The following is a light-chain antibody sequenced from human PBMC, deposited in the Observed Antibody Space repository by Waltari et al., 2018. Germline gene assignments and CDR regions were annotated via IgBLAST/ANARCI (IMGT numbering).Light chain of an antibody. CDR2: NDR. Sequence: YVLTQPPSVSVAPGETARISCGGNNIGSKNVYWYQQRAGQAPVLVGYNDRDRPSGIPGRFSGSNSGNTATLTISRVEAGDEADYYCQVWDTNSGEVFGGGTKVTVL. CDR1: NIGSKN. CDR3: QVWDTNSGEV. V-gene: IGLV3-21*02. J-gene: IGLJ2*01.